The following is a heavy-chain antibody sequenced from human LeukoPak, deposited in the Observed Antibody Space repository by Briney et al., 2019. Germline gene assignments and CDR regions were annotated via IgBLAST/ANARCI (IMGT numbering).Heavy chain of an antibody. CDR3: ARGVCTSSSCYAGDYGMDV. Sequence: PSETLSLTCTVSGGSISSYYWSWIRQPPGKGLEWIGYISHSGGTNYNPSLKSRVTISLDTSKSQFSLRLSSVAAADTAVYYCARGVCTSSSCYAGDYGMDVWGQGTTVTVS. CDR1: GGSISSYY. D-gene: IGHD2-2*01. CDR2: ISHSGGT. J-gene: IGHJ6*02. V-gene: IGHV4-59*08.